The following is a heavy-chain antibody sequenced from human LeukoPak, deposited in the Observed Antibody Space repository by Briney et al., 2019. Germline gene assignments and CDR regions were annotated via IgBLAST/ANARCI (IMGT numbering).Heavy chain of an antibody. CDR3: ARGSRDIVVVVARPHYYYMDV. CDR2: INPNSGGT. Sequence: ASVKVSCKASGYTFTGYYMHWVRQAPGQGLEWMGWINPNSGGTNYAQKFQGRVTMTRDTSISTAYMELSRLRSDDTAVYYCARGSRDIVVVVARPHYYYMDVWGKGTTVTVSS. D-gene: IGHD2-15*01. CDR1: GYTFTGYY. V-gene: IGHV1-2*02. J-gene: IGHJ6*03.